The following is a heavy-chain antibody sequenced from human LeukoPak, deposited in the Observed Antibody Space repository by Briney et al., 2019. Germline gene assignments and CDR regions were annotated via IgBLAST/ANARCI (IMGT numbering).Heavy chain of an antibody. Sequence: ASVKASCKASGYTFTSYDINWVRQATGQGLEWMGWMNPNSGNTGYVQKFQGRVTMTRNTSISTAYMELSSMRSEDTAVYYCARVVNYYMDVWGKGTTVTVSS. CDR2: MNPNSGNT. CDR3: ARVVNYYMDV. D-gene: IGHD2/OR15-2a*01. V-gene: IGHV1-8*01. CDR1: GYTFTSYD. J-gene: IGHJ6*03.